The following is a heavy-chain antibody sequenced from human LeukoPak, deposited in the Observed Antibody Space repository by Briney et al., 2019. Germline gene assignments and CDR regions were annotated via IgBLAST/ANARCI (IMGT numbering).Heavy chain of an antibody. D-gene: IGHD3-22*01. V-gene: IGHV4-39*01. J-gene: IGHJ6*03. CDR3: ARRADSSGYYYAPMDV. CDR2: IYYSGST. Sequence: SETLSLTCTVSGGSISSSSYYWGWLRQPPGKGLEWIGSIYYSGSTYYNPSLKSRVTISVDTSKNQFSLKLSSVTAADTAVYYCARRADSSGYYYAPMDVWGKGTTVTVSS. CDR1: GGSISSSSYY.